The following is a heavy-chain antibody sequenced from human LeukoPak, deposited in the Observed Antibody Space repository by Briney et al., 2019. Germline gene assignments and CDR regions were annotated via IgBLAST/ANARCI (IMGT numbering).Heavy chain of an antibody. Sequence: SVKVSCKASGFTFTSSAVQWVRQAGGQRLEWIGWIAVGSGDTNSARKFQERFTITRDMSTRTAYMELSSLRSEDTAVYYCGADSMPRGVFSYAFDIWGQGTMVTVSS. CDR1: GFTFTSSA. V-gene: IGHV1-58*01. J-gene: IGHJ3*02. CDR3: GADSMPRGVFSYAFDI. D-gene: IGHD3-10*01. CDR2: IAVGSGDT.